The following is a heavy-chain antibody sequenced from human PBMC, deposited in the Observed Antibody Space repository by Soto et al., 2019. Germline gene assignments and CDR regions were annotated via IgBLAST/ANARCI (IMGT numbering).Heavy chain of an antibody. CDR1: GFTFSSYS. Sequence: EVQLVQSGGGLVKPGGSLRLSCAASGFTFSSYSMNWGRQAPGKGLEWVSSVSSSSSYIYYADSLKGRFTISRDNAKNSLYIQMNSLRVEDTAVYYCARGGDSSGSWPRYWGQGTLVTVSS. CDR3: ARGGDSSGSWPRY. CDR2: VSSSSSYI. V-gene: IGHV3-21*01. D-gene: IGHD3-22*01. J-gene: IGHJ4*02.